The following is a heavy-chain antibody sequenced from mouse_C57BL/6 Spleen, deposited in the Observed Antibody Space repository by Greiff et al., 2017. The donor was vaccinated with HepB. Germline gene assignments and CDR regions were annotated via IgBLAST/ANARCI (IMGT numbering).Heavy chain of an antibody. J-gene: IGHJ4*01. D-gene: IGHD1-1*01. CDR1: GFTFSSYA. V-gene: IGHV5-9-1*02. CDR2: ISSGGDYI. Sequence: EVQGVESGEGLVKPGGSLKLSCAASGFTFSSYAMSWVRQTPEKRLEWVAYISSGGDYIYYADTVKGRFTISIDNARNTLYLQMSSLKSEDTAIYYCTRLITTVVDYYAMDYWGQGTSVTVSS. CDR3: TRLITTVVDYYAMDY.